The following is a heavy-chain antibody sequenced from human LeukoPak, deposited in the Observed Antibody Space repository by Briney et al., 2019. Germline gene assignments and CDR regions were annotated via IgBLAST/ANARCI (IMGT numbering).Heavy chain of an antibody. D-gene: IGHD4/OR15-4a*01. CDR1: GFTFSNAW. CDR2: IRSKTDGETT. V-gene: IGHV3-15*01. J-gene: IGHJ4*02. Sequence: GGSLRLSCAASGFTFSNAWMSWVRQAPGKGLEWVGRIRSKTDGETTDYAAPVKGRFTTSRDHSKNTLYLQMNSLKTEDTAVYYCTTDFGANSGGYWGQGTLLTVSS. CDR3: TTDFGANSGGY.